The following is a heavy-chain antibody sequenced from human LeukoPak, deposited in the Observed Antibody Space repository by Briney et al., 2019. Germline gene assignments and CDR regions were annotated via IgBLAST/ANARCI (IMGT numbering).Heavy chain of an antibody. V-gene: IGHV3-7*01. Sequence: GGSLRLSCAASGFTFGRSWMDWFRQAPGKGLEWVANIKEDGSETYYVDSAKGRFTISRDNAKSSLYLQMDRVSVEDTAIYYCSRSLNNWGQGTLVAVSS. CDR2: IKEDGSET. CDR1: GFTFGRSW. J-gene: IGHJ4*02. CDR3: SRSLNN.